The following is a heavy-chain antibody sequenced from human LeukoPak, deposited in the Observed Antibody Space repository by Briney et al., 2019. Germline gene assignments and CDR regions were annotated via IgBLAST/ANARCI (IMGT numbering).Heavy chain of an antibody. CDR3: ARGRQDVTMIVVVMTAVSYYLDV. J-gene: IGHJ6*03. CDR1: GGSFSGYY. CDR2: MNPSGST. V-gene: IGHV4-34*01. Sequence: SETLSLTCAVYGGSFSGYYWTWMRQTPEKGLEWIGEMNPSGSTSYNPSLKSRVTISVATSKNQFSLKLSSVPAADTAVYYCARGRQDVTMIVVVMTAVSYYLDVWGKGTTVTVS. D-gene: IGHD3-22*01.